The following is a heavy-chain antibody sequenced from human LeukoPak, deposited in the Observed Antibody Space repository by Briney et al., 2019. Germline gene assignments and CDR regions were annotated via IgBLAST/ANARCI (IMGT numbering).Heavy chain of an antibody. J-gene: IGHJ4*02. CDR2: ISYDGSNK. V-gene: IGHV3-30-3*01. CDR1: GFTFSSYA. Sequence: GGSLRLSCAASGFTFSSYAMHWVRQAPGKGLEWVAVISYDGSNKYYADSVKGRFTISRDNSKNTLYLQMNSLRAEDTAVYYCARGISNYYDSSGKETLKTDYWGQGTLVTVSS. D-gene: IGHD3-22*01. CDR3: ARGISNYYDSSGKETLKTDY.